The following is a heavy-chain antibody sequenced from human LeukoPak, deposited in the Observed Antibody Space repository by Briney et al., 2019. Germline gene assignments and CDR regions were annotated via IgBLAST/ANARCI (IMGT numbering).Heavy chain of an antibody. CDR2: INSDGSST. Sequence: GGSLRLSCAASGFTFSSYWMHWVRQAPGKGLVWVSRINSDGSSTSYADSVKGRFTISRDNAKNSLYLQMNSLRAEDTAVYYCASTRYGDYQDYWGQGTLVTVSS. CDR3: ASTRYGDYQDY. V-gene: IGHV3-74*01. J-gene: IGHJ4*02. CDR1: GFTFSSYW. D-gene: IGHD4-17*01.